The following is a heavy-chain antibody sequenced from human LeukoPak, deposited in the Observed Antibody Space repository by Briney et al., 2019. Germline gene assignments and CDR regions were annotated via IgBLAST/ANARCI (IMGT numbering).Heavy chain of an antibody. Sequence: PGGSLRLSCAASGFTFSNYGMHWVRQAPGKGLEWVAVIWYDGSNKYYADSVKGRFTISRDNSKNTLYLQMNSLRAEDTAVYYCARDLYYYDSRVFDYWGQGTLVTVSS. CDR3: ARDLYYYDSRVFDY. J-gene: IGHJ4*02. D-gene: IGHD3-22*01. V-gene: IGHV3-33*08. CDR2: IWYDGSNK. CDR1: GFTFSNYG.